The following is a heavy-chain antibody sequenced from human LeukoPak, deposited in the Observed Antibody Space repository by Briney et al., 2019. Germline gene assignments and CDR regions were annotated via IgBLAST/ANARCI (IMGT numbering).Heavy chain of an antibody. CDR2: ISYDGSNK. Sequence: GGSLRLSCAASGFTFSSYGMHWVRQAPGKGLEWVAVISYDGSNKYYADSVKGRFTISRDNSKNTLYLQMNSLRAEDTAVYYCAKDSSNHYDSNGYFDYWGQGTLVTVSS. V-gene: IGHV3-30*18. CDR3: AKDSSNHYDSNGYFDY. CDR1: GFTFSSYG. D-gene: IGHD3-22*01. J-gene: IGHJ4*02.